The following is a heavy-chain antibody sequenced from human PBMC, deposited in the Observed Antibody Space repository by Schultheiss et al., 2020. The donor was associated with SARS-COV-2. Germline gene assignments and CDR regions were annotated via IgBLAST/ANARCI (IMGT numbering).Heavy chain of an antibody. CDR3: ARVRFGVVIIHSRTSNWFDP. V-gene: IGHV4-38-2*02. CDR1: GYSISSGYY. CDR2: INHSGST. D-gene: IGHD3-3*01. Sequence: SETLSLTCTVSGYSISSGYYWGWIRQPPGKGLEWIGEINHSGSTNYNPSLKSRVTISVDTSKNQFSLKLSSVTAADTAVYYCARVRFGVVIIHSRTSNWFDPWGQGTLVTVSS. J-gene: IGHJ5*02.